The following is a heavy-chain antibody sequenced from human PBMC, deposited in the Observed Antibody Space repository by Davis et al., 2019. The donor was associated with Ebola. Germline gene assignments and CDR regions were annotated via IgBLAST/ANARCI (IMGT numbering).Heavy chain of an antibody. CDR2: ISYDGSNK. J-gene: IGHJ6*04. V-gene: IGHV3-30-3*01. D-gene: IGHD3-10*01. CDR1: GFTFSSYA. CDR3: ARDPTILWFGESYGMDV. Sequence: GGSLRLSCAASGFTFSSYAMHWVRQAPGKGLEWVAVISYDGSNKYYADSVKGRFTISRDNAKNSLYLQMNSLRAEDTAVYYCARDPTILWFGESYGMDVWGKGTTVTVSS.